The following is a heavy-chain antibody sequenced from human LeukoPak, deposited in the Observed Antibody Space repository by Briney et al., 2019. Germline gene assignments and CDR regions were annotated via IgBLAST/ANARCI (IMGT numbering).Heavy chain of an antibody. CDR2: ISSSSSYI. V-gene: IGHV3-21*01. CDR1: GFTFSSYS. Sequence: GGSLRLSCAASGFTFSSYSMNWDRQAPGRGLEWVSSISSSSSYIYYADTVKGRFTLSRDNSKNSLYLQMNSLRAEDTAVYYCARELGETYQLLSSFDYWGQGTLVTVSS. D-gene: IGHD2-2*01. J-gene: IGHJ4*02. CDR3: ARELGETYQLLSSFDY.